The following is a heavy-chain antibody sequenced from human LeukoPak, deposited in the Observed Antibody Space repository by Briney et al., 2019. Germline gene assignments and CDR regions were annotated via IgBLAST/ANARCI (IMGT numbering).Heavy chain of an antibody. CDR3: ARVFTSSGYYHLDY. Sequence: SVKVSCKASGGTFSNFAISWVRQAPGQGLEWMGGIIPIFGTTNYAQKFQGRVTITADESTSTAYMELSSLRSEDTAVYYCARVFTSSGYYHLDYWGQGTLVTVSS. D-gene: IGHD3-22*01. CDR2: IIPIFGTT. J-gene: IGHJ4*02. CDR1: GGTFSNFA. V-gene: IGHV1-69*01.